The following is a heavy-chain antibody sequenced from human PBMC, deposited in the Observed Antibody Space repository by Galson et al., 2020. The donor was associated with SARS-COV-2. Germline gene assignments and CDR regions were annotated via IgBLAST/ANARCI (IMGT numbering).Heavy chain of an antibody. CDR1: GFTFSSYS. Sequence: GESLKISCAASGFTFSSYSMHWVRQAPGKGLEWVAVIWYDGSNKYYADSVKGRFTISRDNSKNTLYLQMNSLRAEDTAVYYCAREYSSSWGYYYGMDVWGQGTTVTVSS. J-gene: IGHJ6*02. V-gene: IGHV3-33*01. CDR3: AREYSSSWGYYYGMDV. D-gene: IGHD6-13*01. CDR2: IWYDGSNK.